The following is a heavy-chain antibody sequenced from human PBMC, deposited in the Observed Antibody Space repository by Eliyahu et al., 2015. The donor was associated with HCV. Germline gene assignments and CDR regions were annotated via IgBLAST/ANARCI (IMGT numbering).Heavy chain of an antibody. V-gene: IGHV3-23*01. CDR3: ARRLGDCSGGICYGH. Sequence: EVQLLESGGGLVQPGGSLRLSCAASGFTFSRYGFGWVRQAPGKGLEWVSSVGGSGDTYYADSVRGRFTVSRDNSEDTVFLQMSSLRAEDTATYYCARRLGDCSGGICYGHWGQGTLVTVSS. J-gene: IGHJ4*02. CDR1: GFTFSRYG. D-gene: IGHD2-15*01. CDR2: VGGSGDT.